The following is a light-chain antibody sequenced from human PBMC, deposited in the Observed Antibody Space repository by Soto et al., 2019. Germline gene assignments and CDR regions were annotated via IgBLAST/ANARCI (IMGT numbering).Light chain of an antibody. CDR1: SSDVGGYNY. CDR3: SSYRSSSTV. V-gene: IGLV2-14*01. J-gene: IGLJ1*01. Sequence: QSALTQPASVSGSRGQSITISCTGTSSDVGGYNYVSWYQQHPGKAPKLMIYEVSNRPSGVSNRFSGSKSDNTASLTISGLQAEDEADYYCSSYRSSSTVFGTGTKVTVL. CDR2: EVS.